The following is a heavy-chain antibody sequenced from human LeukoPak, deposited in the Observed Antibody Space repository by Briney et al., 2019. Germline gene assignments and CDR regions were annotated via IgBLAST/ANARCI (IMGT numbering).Heavy chain of an antibody. CDR3: ARLSPYLGSGSSAFPDDF. D-gene: IGHD3-10*01. J-gene: IGHJ4*02. CDR1: GGPISSSRYY. CDR2: IHYSGST. Sequence: SETLSLTCTVSGGPISSSRYYWGWIRQPPGRGLEWIGSIHYSGSTYYNPSLKSRVTMSVDTSKDQFSLRLSSVTAADTAVYYCARLSPYLGSGSSAFPDDFWGQGTLVTVSS. V-gene: IGHV4-39*01.